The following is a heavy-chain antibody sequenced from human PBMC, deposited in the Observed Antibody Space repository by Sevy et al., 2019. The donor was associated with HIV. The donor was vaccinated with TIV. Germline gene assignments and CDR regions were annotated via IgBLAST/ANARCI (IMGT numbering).Heavy chain of an antibody. CDR1: GYTFTGYY. CDR3: ARERDSYGPVDALDI. CDR2: INPNSGGT. J-gene: IGHJ3*02. D-gene: IGHD5-18*01. V-gene: IGHV1-2*02. Sequence: ASVKVSCKASGYTFTGYYMHWVRQAPGQGLEWMGWINPNSGGTNYTQKFQGRVTMTRDTSISTAYMELSRLRSDDTAVYYCARERDSYGPVDALDIWGQGTMVTVSS.